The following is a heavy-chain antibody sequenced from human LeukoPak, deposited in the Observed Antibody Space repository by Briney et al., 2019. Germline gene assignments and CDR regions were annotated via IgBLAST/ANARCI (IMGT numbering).Heavy chain of an antibody. J-gene: IGHJ4*02. Sequence: SETLSLTCAVYGGSFSGYYWSWIRQPPGKGLEWIGEINHSGSTNYNPSLKGRLTISVDMSKNQFSLELSSVTAADTAVYYCARTQLQLEVRWSPDYCGQGTLVTVSS. D-gene: IGHD1-7*01. CDR3: ARTQLQLEVRWSPDY. V-gene: IGHV4-34*01. CDR2: INHSGST. CDR1: GGSFSGYY.